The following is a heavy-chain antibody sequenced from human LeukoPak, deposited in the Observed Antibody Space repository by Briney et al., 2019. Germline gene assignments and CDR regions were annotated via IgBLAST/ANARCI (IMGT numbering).Heavy chain of an antibody. CDR3: MLGWLVMDYYYYMDV. J-gene: IGHJ6*03. Sequence: SVKVSCKASGGTFSSYAISWVRQAPGQGLEWMGGIIPISGTANYAQKFQGRVTMTRNTSISTAYMELSSLRSEDTAVYYCMLGWLVMDYYYYMDVWGKGTTVTISS. V-gene: IGHV1-69*05. CDR2: IIPISGTA. D-gene: IGHD6-19*01. CDR1: GGTFSSYA.